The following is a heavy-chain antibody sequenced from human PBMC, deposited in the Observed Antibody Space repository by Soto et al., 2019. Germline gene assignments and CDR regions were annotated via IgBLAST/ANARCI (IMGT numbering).Heavy chain of an antibody. Sequence: GGSLRLSCAASGFTFSSYSMNWVRQAPGKGLEWVSYISSSSSTIYYADSVKGRFTISRDNAKNSLYLQMSNLSAEDAAVYYCAKAFYNDNSDFGYWGQGTLVTVSS. J-gene: IGHJ4*02. D-gene: IGHD3-22*01. CDR1: GFTFSSYS. CDR3: AKAFYNDNSDFGY. CDR2: ISSSSSTI. V-gene: IGHV3-48*01.